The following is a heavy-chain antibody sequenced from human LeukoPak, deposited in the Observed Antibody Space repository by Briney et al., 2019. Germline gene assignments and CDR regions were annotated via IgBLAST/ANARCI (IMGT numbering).Heavy chain of an antibody. D-gene: IGHD4-17*01. J-gene: IGHJ4*02. CDR2: IYSGGST. V-gene: IGHV3-53*01. Sequence: PGGSLRLSCAASGFTVSSNYMSWVRQAPGKGLEWVSVIYSGGSTYYADSVKGRFTISRDNSKNTLYLQMNSLRAEDTAVYYCAKEKVDYGDYYFDYWGQGTLVTVSS. CDR3: AKEKVDYGDYYFDY. CDR1: GFTVSSNY.